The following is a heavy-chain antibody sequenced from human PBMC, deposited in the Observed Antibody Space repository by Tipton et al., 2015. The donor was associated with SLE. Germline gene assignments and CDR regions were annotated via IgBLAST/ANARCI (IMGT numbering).Heavy chain of an antibody. J-gene: IGHJ4*02. CDR3: ARGGGSPSY. D-gene: IGHD2-15*01. Sequence: TLSLTCTVSGGSISSGSYFWSWIRQPPGKGLEWIGEINHSGSTNYNPSLKSRVAISVDTSKNQFSLKLTSVTAADTAVYYCARGGGSPSYWGQGTLVTVSS. CDR2: INHSGST. V-gene: IGHV4-61*01. CDR1: GGSISSGSYF.